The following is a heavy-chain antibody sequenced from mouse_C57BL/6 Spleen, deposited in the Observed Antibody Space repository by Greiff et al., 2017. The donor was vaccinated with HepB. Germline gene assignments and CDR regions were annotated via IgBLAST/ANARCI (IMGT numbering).Heavy chain of an antibody. CDR3: ARDSNYEGNAMDY. D-gene: IGHD2-5*01. J-gene: IGHJ4*01. CDR2: ISDGGSYT. V-gene: IGHV5-4*01. CDR1: GFTFSSYA. Sequence: EVMLVESGGGLVKPGGSLKLSCAASGFTFSSYAMSWVRQTPEKRLEWVATISDGGSYTYYPDNVKGRFTISRDNAKNNLYLQMSHLKSEDTAMYYCARDSNYEGNAMDYWGQGTSVTVSS.